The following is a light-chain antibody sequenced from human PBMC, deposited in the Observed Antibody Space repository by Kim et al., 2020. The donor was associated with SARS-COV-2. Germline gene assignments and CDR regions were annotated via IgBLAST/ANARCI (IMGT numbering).Light chain of an antibody. J-gene: IGKJ2*01. CDR3: QQYNRFPHT. CDR1: QDIGND. Sequence: SESVGDRVTITCRASQDIGNDLAWLQQKPGKAPKTLISAASTLQSGVPSKFSGSGSATVFTLTITSLQPEDFATYYCQQYNRFPHTFGQGTKLEI. CDR2: AAS. V-gene: IGKV1-16*02.